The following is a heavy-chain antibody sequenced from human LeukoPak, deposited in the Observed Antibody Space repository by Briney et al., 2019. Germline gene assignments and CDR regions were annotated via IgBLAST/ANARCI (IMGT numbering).Heavy chain of an antibody. V-gene: IGHV3-48*03. CDR2: ISTSGSTI. J-gene: IGHJ4*02. CDR1: GFTFSSYE. CDR3: ARDGPVVTTPFDN. D-gene: IGHD4-23*01. Sequence: GGSLRPSCAASGFTFSSYEMNWVRQAPGKGLEWVSYISTSGSTIYYADSVKGRFTISRDNAKNSLYLQMNSLRAEDTAVYYCARDGPVVTTPFDNWGQGTLVTVSS.